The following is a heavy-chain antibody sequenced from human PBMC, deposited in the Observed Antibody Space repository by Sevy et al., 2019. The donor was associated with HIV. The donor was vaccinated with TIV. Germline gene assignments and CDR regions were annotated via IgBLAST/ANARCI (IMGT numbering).Heavy chain of an antibody. CDR2: ISASGDYT. CDR3: AKKMGGGSGMAFLIDY. Sequence: GGSLRLSCAASGFIFSSFAMGWVRQGPRKGPEWISVISASGDYTYYADSVKGRFTISRDNSKNTLFLQMNSLRAEDTAIFYCAKKMGGGSGMAFLIDYWGQGTLVTVSS. CDR1: GFIFSSFA. D-gene: IGHD1-20*01. J-gene: IGHJ4*02. V-gene: IGHV3-23*01.